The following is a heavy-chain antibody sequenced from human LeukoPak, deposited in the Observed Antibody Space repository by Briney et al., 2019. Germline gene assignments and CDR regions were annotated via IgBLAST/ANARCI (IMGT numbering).Heavy chain of an antibody. V-gene: IGHV3-30*02. CDR1: GFTFSDYG. Sequence: GGSLRLSCAASGFTFSDYGMHWVRQAPGKGLEWVAFIQSDGSEKSSADSVKGRFTISRDNSKNTLYLQMNSLRADDTAVYYCLKKGQNEDYGKPDWGQGTLVTVSS. D-gene: IGHD4-17*01. CDR3: LKKGQNEDYGKPD. CDR2: IQSDGSEK. J-gene: IGHJ4*02.